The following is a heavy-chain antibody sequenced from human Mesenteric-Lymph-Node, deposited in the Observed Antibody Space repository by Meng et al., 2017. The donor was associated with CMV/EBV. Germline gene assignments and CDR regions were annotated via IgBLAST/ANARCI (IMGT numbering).Heavy chain of an antibody. D-gene: IGHD2-21*01. Sequence: GSISSYYWSWIRQPPGKGLEWIGYIYYSGSTNYNPSLKSRVTISVDTSKNQFSLKLSSVTAADTAVYYCARTYCGGDCYGLGNWFDPWGQGTLVTVSS. CDR3: ARTYCGGDCYGLGNWFDP. V-gene: IGHV4-59*01. CDR2: IYYSGST. J-gene: IGHJ5*02. CDR1: GSISSYY.